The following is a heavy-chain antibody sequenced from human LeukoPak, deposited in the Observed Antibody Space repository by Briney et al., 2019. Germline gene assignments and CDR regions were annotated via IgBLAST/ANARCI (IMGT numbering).Heavy chain of an antibody. CDR3: AKRVRGGSGSSISY. J-gene: IGHJ4*02. V-gene: IGHV3-23*01. CDR1: GFTLSSYA. Sequence: GGSLRLSCAASGFTLSSYAMSWVRQAPGKGLEWVSAISGSGGSTYYADSVRGRFTISRDNSKNTLYLQMNSLRAEDTAVYYCAKRVRGGSGSSISYWGQGTLVTVSS. CDR2: ISGSGGST. D-gene: IGHD3-10*01.